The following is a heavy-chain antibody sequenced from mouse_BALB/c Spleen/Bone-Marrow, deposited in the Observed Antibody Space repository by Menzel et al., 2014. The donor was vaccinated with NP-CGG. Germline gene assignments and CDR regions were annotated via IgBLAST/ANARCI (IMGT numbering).Heavy chain of an antibody. CDR1: GYTFTNYN. Sequence: VHVKQSGPELVKPGPSVKISCKASGYTFTNYNMHWVKQSHGKSLEWIGYIYPYNGGTGYNQKFKSKATVNVDNSSSTAFIEIHSLTAEDTAVYYCARVGLDYWGQGTSLTVSS. CDR3: ARVGLDY. D-gene: IGHD4-1*01. CDR2: IYPYNGGT. J-gene: IGHJ2*02. V-gene: IGHV1S29*02.